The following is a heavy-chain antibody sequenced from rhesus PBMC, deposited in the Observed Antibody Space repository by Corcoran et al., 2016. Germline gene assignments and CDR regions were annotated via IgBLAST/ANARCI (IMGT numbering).Heavy chain of an antibody. CDR3: ARETGVLTALFDY. CDR1: GGSISSNY. Sequence: QLQLQESGPGLVKPSETLSLTCAVSGGSISSNYWSWIRQPPGKGLEWIGYIYGGRGSTSYNPSLKSRVIISIDTSKNQFSLKLSSVTAADTAVYYCARETGVLTALFDYWGQGVLVTVSS. J-gene: IGHJ4*01. D-gene: IGHD2-15*01. CDR2: IYGGRGST. V-gene: IGHV4-147*01.